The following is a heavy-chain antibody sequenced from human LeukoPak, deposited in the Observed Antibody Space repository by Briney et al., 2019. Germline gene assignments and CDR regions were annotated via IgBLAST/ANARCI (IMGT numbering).Heavy chain of an antibody. CDR3: ARVLRDAHNWFDP. Sequence: SSETLSLTCTVSGGSISSYYWSWIRQPPGKGLEWIGYIYYSGSTNYNPSLKGRVTISVDTSKNQFSLKLSSVTAADTAVYYCARVLRDAHNWFDPWGQGTLVTVSS. CDR1: GGSISSYY. J-gene: IGHJ5*02. D-gene: IGHD3-3*01. V-gene: IGHV4-59*01. CDR2: IYYSGST.